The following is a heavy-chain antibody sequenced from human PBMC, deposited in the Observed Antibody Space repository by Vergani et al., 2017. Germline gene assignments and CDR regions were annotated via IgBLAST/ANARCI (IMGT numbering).Heavy chain of an antibody. CDR3: ARDIIVVVPAAIWGGGDAFDI. V-gene: IGHV4-38-2*02. CDR2: IYHSGST. J-gene: IGHJ3*02. CDR1: GYSISSGYY. D-gene: IGHD2-2*02. Sequence: QVQLQESGPGLVKPSETLSLTCAVSGYSISSGYYWGWIRQPPGKGLEWIGSIYHSGSTYYNPSLKSRVTISVDTSKNQFSLKLSSVTAADTAVYYCARDIIVVVPAAIWGGGDAFDIWGQGTMVTVSS.